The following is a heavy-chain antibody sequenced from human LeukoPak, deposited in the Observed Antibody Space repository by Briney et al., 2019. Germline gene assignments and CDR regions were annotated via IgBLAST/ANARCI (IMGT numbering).Heavy chain of an antibody. Sequence: GGSLRLSCAASGFTFSSYSMNWVRQAPGKGLEWVAVISYDGSNKYYADSVKGRFTISRDNSKNTLYLQMNSLRAEDTAVYYCAKGTGGSLTSHFDYWGQGTLVTVSS. J-gene: IGHJ4*02. V-gene: IGHV3-30*18. CDR3: AKGTGGSLTSHFDY. CDR1: GFTFSSYS. D-gene: IGHD2-15*01. CDR2: ISYDGSNK.